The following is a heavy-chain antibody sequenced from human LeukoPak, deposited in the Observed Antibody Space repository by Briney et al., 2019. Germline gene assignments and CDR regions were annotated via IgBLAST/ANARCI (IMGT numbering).Heavy chain of an antibody. Sequence: GGSLRLYCATSGFTFTNSAMHWVRQAPGRGLEWVALISNDGSQQYYADSVKGRFTISRDDSKNTLFLQMSSLRPEDTAVYYCAKDSYRSGSFYNALDYWGQGTLVTVSS. CDR3: AKDSYRSGSFYNALDY. J-gene: IGHJ4*02. D-gene: IGHD3-10*01. CDR2: ISNDGSQQ. CDR1: GFTFTNSA. V-gene: IGHV3-30*18.